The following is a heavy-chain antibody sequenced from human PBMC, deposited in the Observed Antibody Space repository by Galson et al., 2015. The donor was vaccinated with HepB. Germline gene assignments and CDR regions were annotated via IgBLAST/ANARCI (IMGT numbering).Heavy chain of an antibody. CDR1: GYTLTELS. CDR3: ATSDDYSSGWYGYYLDY. D-gene: IGHD6-19*01. Sequence: SVKVSCKVSGYTLTELSMHWVRQAPGEGLEWMGGFDPEDGETIYAQKFQGRVTMTEDTSTDTAYMELSSLRSEDTAVYYCATSDDYSSGWYGYYLDYWGQGTLVTVSS. CDR2: FDPEDGET. V-gene: IGHV1-24*01. J-gene: IGHJ4*02.